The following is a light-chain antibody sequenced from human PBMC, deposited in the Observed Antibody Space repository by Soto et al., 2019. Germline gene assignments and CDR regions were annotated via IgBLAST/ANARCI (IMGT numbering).Light chain of an antibody. CDR3: QYCSSPLFT. CDR2: GAS. V-gene: IGKV3-20*01. CDR1: QSVSSSN. J-gene: IGKJ3*01. Sequence: EIVLTQSPGTLSLSPGERATLSCRASQSVSSSNLAWYQQTPGQAPRLLIYGASSRATGIPDRFSGSGSGTDFTLTISRLEPEDFPVYYCQYCSSPLFTFGPGTTVDIK.